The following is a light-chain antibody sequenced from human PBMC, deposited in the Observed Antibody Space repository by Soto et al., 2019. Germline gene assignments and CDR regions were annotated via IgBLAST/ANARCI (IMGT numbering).Light chain of an antibody. CDR1: SSDVDGYNF. V-gene: IGLV2-14*03. CDR3: TSYTTSFTYV. J-gene: IGLJ1*01. CDR2: DVS. Sequence: QSVLTKPASVYGSPGQSITISCTGTSSDVDGYNFVSWYQHHPGKAPKLIIYDVSNRPSGVSSRFSGFESGNTASLTVSGLQAEDEADYYCTSYTTSFTYVFGTGTKVTVL.